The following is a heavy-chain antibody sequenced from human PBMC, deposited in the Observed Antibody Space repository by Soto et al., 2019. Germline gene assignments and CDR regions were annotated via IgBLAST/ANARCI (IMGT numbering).Heavy chain of an antibody. CDR1: GYTFNGYY. V-gene: IGHV1-2*04. J-gene: IGHJ6*02. CDR2: INPNSGGT. Sequence: ASVKVSCKASGYTFNGYYMHWVRQAPGQGLEWMGWINPNSGGTNYAQKFQGWVTMTRDTSISTAYMELSRLRSDDTAVYYCARAPGGVVVPAAHYYYYGMDVWGQGTTVTVSS. D-gene: IGHD2-2*01. CDR3: ARAPGGVVVPAAHYYYYGMDV.